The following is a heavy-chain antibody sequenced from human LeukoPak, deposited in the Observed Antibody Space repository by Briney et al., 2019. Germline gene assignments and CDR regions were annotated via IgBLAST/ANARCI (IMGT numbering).Heavy chain of an antibody. CDR1: GFTFNAYT. D-gene: IGHD3-22*01. Sequence: TGGSLRLSCVASGFTFNAYTLNWVRQAPGKGLEWVSTISSSSSYIYYGASVRGRFTISRDNAKNSLYLQMGSLRAEDTAVYYCARAPYDSTGYETPLAFDMWSQGEMVTVTS. J-gene: IGHJ3*02. V-gene: IGHV3-21*01. CDR2: ISSSSSYI. CDR3: ARAPYDSTGYETPLAFDM.